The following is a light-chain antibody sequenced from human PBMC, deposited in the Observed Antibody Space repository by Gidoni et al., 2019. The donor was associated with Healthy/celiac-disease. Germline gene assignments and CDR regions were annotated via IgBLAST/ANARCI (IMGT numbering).Light chain of an antibody. V-gene: IGKV2-28*01. J-gene: IGKJ4*01. CDR2: LGS. CDR1: QSRLHGNGYNY. CDR3: MQALQTPLT. Sequence: DIVWTQSPLSLPVTPGEPASISCQSSQSRLHGNGYNYLDWYLQKPGQSPQLLIYLGSNRASGVPARFSGSGSGTDFTLKISRVEAEDVGVYYCMQALQTPLTFGGGTKVEIK.